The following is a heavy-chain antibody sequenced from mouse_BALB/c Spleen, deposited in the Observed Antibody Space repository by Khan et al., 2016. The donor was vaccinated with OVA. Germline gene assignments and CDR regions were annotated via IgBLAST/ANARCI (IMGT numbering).Heavy chain of an antibody. Sequence: EVELVESGGGLVQPGGSRKLSCAASGFTFIDYGMAWVRQTPGKGPEWIAFISSVAYSIYYADTVTGRFTISRENAKNTLYLEMSSLRSEDTAMYYCARGGFAYWGQGTLVTVSA. CDR3: ARGGFAY. CDR1: GFTFIDYG. J-gene: IGHJ3*01. CDR2: ISSVAYSI. V-gene: IGHV5-15*02.